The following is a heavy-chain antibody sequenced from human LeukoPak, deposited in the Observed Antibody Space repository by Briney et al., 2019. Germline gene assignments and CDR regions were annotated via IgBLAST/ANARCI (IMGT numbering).Heavy chain of an antibody. CDR2: ISGSGDNT. J-gene: IGHJ4*02. CDR3: AKGSYYDSSGSFYFDY. D-gene: IGHD3-22*01. Sequence: PGGSVSLSCAASGFTFSSYATSWVRQAPGKGLEWVSGISGSGDNTYYADSVKGRFTISRDNSKNTLYVQVNSLGSEDTAAYYCAKGSYYDSSGSFYFDYWGQGTLVTVSS. V-gene: IGHV3-23*01. CDR1: GFTFSSYA.